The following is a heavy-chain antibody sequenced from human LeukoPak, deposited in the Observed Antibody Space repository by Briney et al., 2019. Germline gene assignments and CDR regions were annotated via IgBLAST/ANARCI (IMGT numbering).Heavy chain of an antibody. CDR2: ISAYNGNT. Sequence: ASVKVSCRASGYTFTGYYMHWVRQAPGQGLEWMGWISAYNGNTNYAQKLQGRVTMTTDTSTSTAYMELRSLRSDDTAVYYCARGRPRGVYNWFDPWGQGTLVTVSS. D-gene: IGHD3-10*01. CDR1: GYTFTGYY. V-gene: IGHV1-18*04. J-gene: IGHJ5*02. CDR3: ARGRPRGVYNWFDP.